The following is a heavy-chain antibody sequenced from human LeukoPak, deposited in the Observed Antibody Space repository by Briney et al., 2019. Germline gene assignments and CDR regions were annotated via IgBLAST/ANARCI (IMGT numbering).Heavy chain of an antibody. D-gene: IGHD3-10*01. Sequence: SETLSLTCTVSGYSISSDYYWGWIRQPPGKGLEWIGRIYHSGSTYYNLSLKSRVTISVDTSKNQFSLKLSSVTAADTAVYYCARELLWFGESQYPNWFDPWGQGTLVTVSS. CDR1: GYSISSDYY. J-gene: IGHJ5*02. V-gene: IGHV4-38-2*02. CDR2: IYHSGST. CDR3: ARELLWFGESQYPNWFDP.